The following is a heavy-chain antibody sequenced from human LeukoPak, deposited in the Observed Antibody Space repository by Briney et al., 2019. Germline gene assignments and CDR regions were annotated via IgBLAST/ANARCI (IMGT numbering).Heavy chain of an antibody. CDR3: ARPVPSRLGWFDP. V-gene: IGHV4-39*01. CDR2: IYYSGST. CDR1: GGPISSSSYY. Sequence: PSETLSLTCTVSGGPISSSSYYWGWIRQPPGKGLEWIGSIYYSGSTYYNPSLKSRVSISVHTSKNQFSLKLRSVTAADTAVYYCARPVPSRLGWFDPWGQGTLSPSPQ. D-gene: IGHD1-1*01. J-gene: IGHJ5*02.